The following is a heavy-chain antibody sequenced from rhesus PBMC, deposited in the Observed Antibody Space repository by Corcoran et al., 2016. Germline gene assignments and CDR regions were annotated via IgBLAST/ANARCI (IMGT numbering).Heavy chain of an antibody. CDR1: VGSIISGYSY. D-gene: IGHD1-44*02. CDR3: ARGGVGATR. J-gene: IGHJ4*01. CDR2: ITYSGST. Sequence: QVQLQESGPGLVKPSETLSLPCAVSVGSIISGYSYWSLIRQPPGKGLEWIGYITYSGSTSYNPSLKSRVTISRDTSKNQFSLKLSSVTAADTAVYYCARGGVGATRWGQGVLVTVSS. V-gene: IGHV4-122*02.